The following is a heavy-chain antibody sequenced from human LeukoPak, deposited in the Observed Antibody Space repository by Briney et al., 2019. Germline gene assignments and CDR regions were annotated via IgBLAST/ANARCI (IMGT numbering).Heavy chain of an antibody. CDR2: ISYDGSNK. Sequence: PGRSLRLSCAASGFTFSSYGMHWVRQAPGKGLEWVAVISYDGSNKYYADSVKGRFTISGDNSKNTLYLQMNSLRAEDTAVYYCLRIYFDYWGQGTLVTVSS. CDR3: LRIYFDY. D-gene: IGHD2-15*01. CDR1: GFTFSSYG. J-gene: IGHJ4*02. V-gene: IGHV3-30*03.